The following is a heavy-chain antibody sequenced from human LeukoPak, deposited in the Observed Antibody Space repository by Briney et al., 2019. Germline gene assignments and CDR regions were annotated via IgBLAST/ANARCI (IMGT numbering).Heavy chain of an antibody. J-gene: IGHJ4*02. CDR1: GFTFSRSA. CDR2: ISASGGST. V-gene: IGHV3-23*01. Sequence: PGGSLRLSCAASGFTFSRSAMSWVRQVPGKGLEWGSGISASGGSTSYADSVRGRFTISRDNSKNTLYLQMNSLRAEDTAVYYCAKKLTTVTTSYFDYWGQGTLVTVSS. CDR3: AKKLTTVTTSYFDY. D-gene: IGHD4-17*01.